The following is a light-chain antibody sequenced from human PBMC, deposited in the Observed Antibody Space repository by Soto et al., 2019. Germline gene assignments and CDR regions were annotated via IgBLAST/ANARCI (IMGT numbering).Light chain of an antibody. J-gene: IGKJ3*01. CDR3: QLRSNWPLFT. V-gene: IGKV3-11*01. CDR1: QSVSSY. Sequence: VLRHSPGTLSLSAGPIATLSCRASQSVSSYLAWYQQKPGQAPRLLIYDASNRATGIPARFSGSGSGTDFTLTFSSLEPEYFGVYFCQLRSNWPLFTFGPGTKVDIK. CDR2: DAS.